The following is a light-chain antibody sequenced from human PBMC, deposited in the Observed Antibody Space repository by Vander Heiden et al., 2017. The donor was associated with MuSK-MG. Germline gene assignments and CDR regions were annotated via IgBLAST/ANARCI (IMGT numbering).Light chain of an antibody. V-gene: IGLV2-14*01. CDR2: HVT. Sequence: QSALTQPASVSGSPGQSITISCTATNGDVGAFNFVSWFQQHPGKAPKLIIYHVTTRPSGVSDRFSGSKSGNTASLTISGLQSEDEADYYCSSYTSSTTPVFGTGTRVTV. J-gene: IGLJ1*01. CDR3: SSYTSSTTPV. CDR1: NGDVGAFNF.